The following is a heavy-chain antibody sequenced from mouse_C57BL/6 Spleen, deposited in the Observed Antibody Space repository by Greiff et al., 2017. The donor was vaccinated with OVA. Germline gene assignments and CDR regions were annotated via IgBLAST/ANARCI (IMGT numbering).Heavy chain of an antibody. Sequence: QVQLKQPGAELVKPGASVKVSCKASGYTFTSYWMHWVKQRPGQGLEWIGRIHPSDSDTNYNEKFKGKATLTADKSSSTAYMQRSRLTSEDSAVYYGALMVDSDYWGQGTTLTVSS. V-gene: IGHV1-74*01. D-gene: IGHD2-3*01. J-gene: IGHJ2*01. CDR2: IHPSDSDT. CDR3: ALMVDSDY. CDR1: GYTFTSYW.